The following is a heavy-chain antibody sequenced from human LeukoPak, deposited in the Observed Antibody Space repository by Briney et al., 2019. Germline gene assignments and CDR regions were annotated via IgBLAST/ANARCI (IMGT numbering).Heavy chain of an antibody. CDR1: GFTSSNSA. CDR3: ARDALGIDY. J-gene: IGHJ4*02. Sequence: PGGSLRLSCAASGFTSSNSAMSWVRQAPGKGLEWVSYISSSSSTIYYADSVKGRFTISRDNAKNSLYLQMNSLRAEDTAVYYCARDALGIDYWGQGTLVTVSS. V-gene: IGHV3-48*04. CDR2: ISSSSSTI. D-gene: IGHD7-27*01.